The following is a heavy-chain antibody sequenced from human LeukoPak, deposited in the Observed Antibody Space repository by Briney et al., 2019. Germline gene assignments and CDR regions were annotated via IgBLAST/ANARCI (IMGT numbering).Heavy chain of an antibody. CDR1: GFTFSSYW. D-gene: IGHD6-13*01. Sequence: GGSLRLSCAASGFTFSSYWMSWVRQSPGKGLEWVANIKHDGSEKYYVDSVKGRFTISRDNAKNSLYLQMNSLRAEDTAVYYCARDLLIAAAGMGGYWGQGTLVTVSS. V-gene: IGHV3-7*01. CDR2: IKHDGSEK. CDR3: ARDLLIAAAGMGGY. J-gene: IGHJ4*02.